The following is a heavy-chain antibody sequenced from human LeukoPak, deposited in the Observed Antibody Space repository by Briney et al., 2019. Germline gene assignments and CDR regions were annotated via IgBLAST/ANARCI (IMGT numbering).Heavy chain of an antibody. CDR2: INPDGNKK. CDR1: GLTFSSSW. D-gene: IGHD5-18*01. Sequence: GGSLRLSCAVSGLTFSSSWMDWVRQAPGKGLEWVASINPDGNKKYSADSVKGRFTISRDNAENSLYLQLNSLRVEDTAFYYCARDLAYSRLDYWGQGMLVTVSS. J-gene: IGHJ4*02. CDR3: ARDLAYSRLDY. V-gene: IGHV3-7*01.